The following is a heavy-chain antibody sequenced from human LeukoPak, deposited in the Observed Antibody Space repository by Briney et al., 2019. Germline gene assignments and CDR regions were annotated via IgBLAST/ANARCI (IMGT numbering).Heavy chain of an antibody. J-gene: IGHJ6*03. CDR1: GFTFNYFA. V-gene: IGHV3-30-3*01. Sequence: GGSLRLSCAGSGFTFNYFAIHWVRQAPGKGLEWVAVTSFDGTNKYYADSVRGRFTISRDNAKNSLYLQMNSLRAEDTAVYYCAREVLGYYYYMDVWGKGTTVTVSS. CDR2: TSFDGTNK. CDR3: AREVLGYYYYMDV.